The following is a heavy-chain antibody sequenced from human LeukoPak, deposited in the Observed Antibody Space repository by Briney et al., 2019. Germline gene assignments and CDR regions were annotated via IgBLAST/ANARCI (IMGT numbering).Heavy chain of an antibody. Sequence: SETLSLTCTVSGGSISTYYWSWIRRPPGRGLEWIGYIYFTGSTNYNPSLQSRVTISVDTSKNQFSLKLTSVTAADTAVYYCARHCASGTCAFDIWGQGTMVTVSS. CDR1: GGSISTYY. D-gene: IGHD6-13*01. J-gene: IGHJ3*02. V-gene: IGHV4-59*08. CDR3: ARHCASGTCAFDI. CDR2: IYFTGST.